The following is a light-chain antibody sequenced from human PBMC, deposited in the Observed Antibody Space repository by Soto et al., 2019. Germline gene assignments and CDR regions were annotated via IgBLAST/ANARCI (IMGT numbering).Light chain of an antibody. CDR2: DVS. J-gene: IGLJ1*01. CDR3: SSYTSSSTLDL. Sequence: QSALTQPASVSGSPGQSIAISFTGTSSDIGSYNCVSWYQQHPGKAPKLMIYDVSERPSGVSNRFSGSKSGNTASLTISGLQAEDEADYDCSSYTSSSTLDLFGTGTKLTVL. CDR1: SSDIGSYNC. V-gene: IGLV2-14*03.